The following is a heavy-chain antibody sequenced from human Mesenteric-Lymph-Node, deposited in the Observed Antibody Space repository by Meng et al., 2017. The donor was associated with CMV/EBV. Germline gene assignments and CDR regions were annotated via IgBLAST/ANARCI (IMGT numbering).Heavy chain of an antibody. V-gene: IGHV3-30*04. CDR3: IRGPYGADSWYDY. J-gene: IGHJ4*02. CDR2: LSYDGTRK. D-gene: IGHD4-17*01. Sequence: GESLKISCVASGFTFSNYPMHWVRQAPGKGLEWVAVLSYDGTRKYYGKSVKGRFTISRDNPKSTLYLQMNSLTAEDTAVYYCIRGPYGADSWYDYWGQGTLVTVSS. CDR1: GFTFSNYP.